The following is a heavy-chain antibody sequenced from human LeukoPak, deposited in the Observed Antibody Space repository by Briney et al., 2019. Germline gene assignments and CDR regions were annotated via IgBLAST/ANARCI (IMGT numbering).Heavy chain of an antibody. Sequence: PSETLSLTCTVSGGSISRDYWSRIRQPPGKGLEWIGFAYYSGSTNYNPSLKSRVTISVDTSKNQFSLKLTSVTAAATAVYYCARQGFWGGYYTLDYWGQGTLVTVSS. CDR1: GGSISRDY. D-gene: IGHD3-3*01. V-gene: IGHV4-59*08. J-gene: IGHJ4*01. CDR2: AYYSGST. CDR3: ARQGFWGGYYTLDY.